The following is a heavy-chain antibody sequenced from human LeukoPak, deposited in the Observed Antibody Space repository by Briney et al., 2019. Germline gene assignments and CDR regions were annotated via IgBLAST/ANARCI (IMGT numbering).Heavy chain of an antibody. Sequence: ASVKVSCKASGYTFQNYDINWVRQAPGQGLEGLAWMNPNNDNAGSAQKFQGRVTMTRDTSINTAYMELSSLRSDDTGVYYCARAAAGGDDPFDVWGQGSLIIVSS. J-gene: IGHJ3*01. V-gene: IGHV1-8*01. CDR3: ARAAAGGDDPFDV. CDR1: GYTFQNYD. D-gene: IGHD6-25*01. CDR2: MNPNNDNA.